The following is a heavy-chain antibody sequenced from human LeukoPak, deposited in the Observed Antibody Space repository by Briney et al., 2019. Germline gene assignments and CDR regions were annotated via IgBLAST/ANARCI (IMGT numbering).Heavy chain of an antibody. CDR3: ARDVLAAPGTFDY. D-gene: IGHD6-13*01. Sequence: SETLSLTCSVSGDSISSGSFYWSWIRQPAGRGLEWIGRIYPSGSTNYNPSLKSRVTISLDTSKNQFSLKLSSVTAADTAVYYCARDVLAAPGTFDYWGQGALVTVSS. V-gene: IGHV4-61*02. CDR1: GDSISSGSFY. J-gene: IGHJ4*02. CDR2: IYPSGST.